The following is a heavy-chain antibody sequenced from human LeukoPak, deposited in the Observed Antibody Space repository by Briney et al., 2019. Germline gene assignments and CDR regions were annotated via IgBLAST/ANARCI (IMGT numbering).Heavy chain of an antibody. CDR3: AKDRSCTNNLSQGDIDY. CDR1: GFTFRSYT. V-gene: IGHV3-21*04. CDR2: ISSSSSYI. D-gene: IGHD2-8*01. Sequence: GGSLRLSCAASGFTFRSYTTNGGRQAPGKGLEWVSSISSSSSYIYYADSVKGRFTISRDNSKNTLYLQMNSLRAEDTAVYYCAKDRSCTNNLSQGDIDYWGQETPVTVSS. J-gene: IGHJ4*01.